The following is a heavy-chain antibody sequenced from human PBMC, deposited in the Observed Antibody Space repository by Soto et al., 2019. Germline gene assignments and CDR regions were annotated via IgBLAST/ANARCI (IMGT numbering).Heavy chain of an antibody. J-gene: IGHJ4*02. CDR1: GGSFSDYY. CDR2: IHHSGST. Sequence: SETLSLTCAVYGGSFSDYYWTWIRQPPGKGLEWIGEIHHSGSTNYNPSLKSRVTISLDTSKNQFSLKLSSVTAADAAVYYCASCGRGTYYYGYYFHHWGQGTPVTVSS. CDR3: ASCGRGTYYYGYYFHH. D-gene: IGHD3-10*01. V-gene: IGHV4-34*01.